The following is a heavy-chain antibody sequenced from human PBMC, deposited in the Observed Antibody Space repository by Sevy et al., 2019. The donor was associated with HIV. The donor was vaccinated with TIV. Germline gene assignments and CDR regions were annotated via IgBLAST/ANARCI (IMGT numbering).Heavy chain of an antibody. CDR3: ARNNCSITNCYMGDVFDI. CDR1: GFTFSSYS. D-gene: IGHD2-2*02. V-gene: IGHV3-21*01. Sequence: GGSLRLSCAASGFTFSSYSMNWVRQAPGKGLEWVSSISGISNYIYYADSMKGRFTVSRDNARNSLYLQMNSLRAEDTAVYYCARNNCSITNCYMGDVFDIWGQGTMVTVPS. J-gene: IGHJ3*02. CDR2: ISGISNYI.